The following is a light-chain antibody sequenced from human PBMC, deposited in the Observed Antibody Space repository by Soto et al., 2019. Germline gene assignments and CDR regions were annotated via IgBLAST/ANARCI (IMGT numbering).Light chain of an antibody. CDR1: NSDVGIYNR. J-gene: IGLJ2*01. V-gene: IGLV2-18*02. CDR2: EVS. CDR3: SSYISSSTSVV. Sequence: QSALTQPPSVSGSPGQSVTISCTGTNSDVGIYNRVSWYQRPPGTAPKLIIYEVSNRPSGVPDRFSGSKSGNTASLTISGLQAEDEADYYCSSYISSSTSVVFGGGTKLTVL.